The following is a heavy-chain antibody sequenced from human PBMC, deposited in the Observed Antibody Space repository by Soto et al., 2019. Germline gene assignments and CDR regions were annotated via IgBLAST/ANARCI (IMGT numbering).Heavy chain of an antibody. J-gene: IGHJ4*02. CDR1: GGTFSTYT. CDR2: IIPLFGLP. Sequence: QVQLVQSGAEVKKPGSSVKVSCKASGGTFSTYTISWVRQAPGQGLEWLGRIIPLFGLPNHAQKFRYRVTISADKPTDTAYLEMNSLRPEDTAVYYCAFDVQTGVVYFDNWGQGTLVTVSS. D-gene: IGHD2-21*01. CDR3: AFDVQTGVVYFDN. V-gene: IGHV1-69*02.